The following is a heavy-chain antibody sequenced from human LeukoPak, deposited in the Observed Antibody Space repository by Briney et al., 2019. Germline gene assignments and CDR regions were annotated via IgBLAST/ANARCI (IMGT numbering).Heavy chain of an antibody. CDR3: AKDRGYQLPQFYFDY. J-gene: IGHJ4*02. CDR1: GFTFSSYA. D-gene: IGHD2-2*01. V-gene: IGHV3-23*01. CDR2: ISGSGGST. Sequence: PEGSLRLSCAASGFTFSSYAMSWVRQAPGKGLEWVSAISGSGGSTYYADSVKGRFTISRDNSKNTLYLQMNSLRAEDTAVYYCAKDRGYQLPQFYFDYWGQGTLVTVSS.